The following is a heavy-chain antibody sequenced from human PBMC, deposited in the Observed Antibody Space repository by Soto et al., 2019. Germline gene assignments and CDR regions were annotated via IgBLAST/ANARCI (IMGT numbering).Heavy chain of an antibody. Sequence: QVQLVQSGAEVKKPGASVKVSCKASGYTFTSDGISWVRQAPGQVLQWMGWISAYNGNTNYAQKPQGKATMTTDATTSPAYIVLRSLRSDDKAVNYCARERGDYLDFSFHVTLVTVSS. CDR1: GYTFTSDG. V-gene: IGHV1-18*01. J-gene: IGHJ4*01. CDR2: ISAYNGNT. CDR3: ARERGDYLDF.